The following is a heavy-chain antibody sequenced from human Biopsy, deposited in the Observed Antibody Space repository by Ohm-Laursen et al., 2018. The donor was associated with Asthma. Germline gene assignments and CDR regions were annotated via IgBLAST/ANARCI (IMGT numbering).Heavy chain of an antibody. CDR2: ISYDGSNK. CDR1: GFTFSSYG. D-gene: IGHD3-3*01. Sequence: SLTLSCTASGFTFSSYGMHWVRHAPGKGLEREAVISYDGSNKYYADSVKGRFTISRDNSKNTLYLQMNSLRAEDTAVYYCASQSSGPDFWSGYYYFDYWGQGTLVTVSS. V-gene: IGHV3-30*03. CDR3: ASQSSGPDFWSGYYYFDY. J-gene: IGHJ4*02.